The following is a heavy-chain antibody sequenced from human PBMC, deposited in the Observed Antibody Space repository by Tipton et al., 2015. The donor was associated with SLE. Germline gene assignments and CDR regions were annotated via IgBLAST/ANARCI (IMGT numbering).Heavy chain of an antibody. CDR3: AQARQGWFGELLPVN. CDR2: IGANGIGT. J-gene: IGHJ4*02. Sequence: SLRLSCAASGFTFNNYAMDWVRQAPGKGLEWVSAIGANGIGTYYADSVNGRFTISRDHSTLYLQMNSLRADDTAVYYCAQARQGWFGELLPVNWGQGTLVAVSS. CDR1: GFTFNNYA. V-gene: IGHV3-23*01. D-gene: IGHD3-10*01.